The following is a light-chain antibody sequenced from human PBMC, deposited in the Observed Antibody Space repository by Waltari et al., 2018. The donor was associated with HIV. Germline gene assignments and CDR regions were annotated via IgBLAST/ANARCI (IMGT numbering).Light chain of an antibody. CDR3: QQYNDWRT. CDR1: QSLGGN. J-gene: IGKJ1*01. Sequence: EIVMTQSPATLSVSPGERATLSCRASQSLGGNLAWYQQRPGKPPRLLIYGASTRATGIPDRFSGSGSGTEFTLTINSLQSEDFALYFCQQYNDWRTFGQGTKVEIK. CDR2: GAS. V-gene: IGKV3-15*01.